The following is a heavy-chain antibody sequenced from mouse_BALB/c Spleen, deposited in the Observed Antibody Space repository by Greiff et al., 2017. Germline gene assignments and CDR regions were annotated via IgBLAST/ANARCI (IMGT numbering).Heavy chain of an antibody. V-gene: IGHV5-9-4*01. CDR1: GFTFSSYA. CDR3: ARGGNSDAMDY. D-gene: IGHD2-1*01. J-gene: IGHJ4*01. CDR2: ISSGGSYT. Sequence: EVQGVESGGGLVKPGGSLKLSCAASGFTFSSYAMSWVRQSPEKRLEWVAEISSGGSYTYYPDTVTGRFTISRDNAKNTLYLEMSSLRSEDTAMYYCARGGNSDAMDYWGQGTSVTVSS.